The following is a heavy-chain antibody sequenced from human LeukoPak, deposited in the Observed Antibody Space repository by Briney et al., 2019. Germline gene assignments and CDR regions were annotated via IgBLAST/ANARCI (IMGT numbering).Heavy chain of an antibody. V-gene: IGHV4-4*02. CDR2: IYHSGST. CDR3: ARGLGNYDIDY. CDR1: GGSISSSNW. J-gene: IGHJ4*02. D-gene: IGHD3-22*01. Sequence: SGTLSLTCAVSGGSISSSNWWSWVRQPPGQGLEWIGEIYHSGSTNYNPSLKSRVTISVDTSKNQFSLKLSSVTAADTAVYYCARGLGNYDIDYWGQGTLVTVSS.